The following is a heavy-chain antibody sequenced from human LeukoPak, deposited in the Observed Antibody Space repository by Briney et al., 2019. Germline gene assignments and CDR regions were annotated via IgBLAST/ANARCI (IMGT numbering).Heavy chain of an antibody. Sequence: SETLSLTCTVSGGSISSYYWSWIRQPPGKGLEWIGYIHYSGSTNYNPSLKSRVTISVDTSKNQFSLKLSSVTVADTAVYYCARADPLRVALDVWGQGTTVTVSS. D-gene: IGHD3-3*01. V-gene: IGHV4-59*01. J-gene: IGHJ6*02. CDR3: ARADPLRVALDV. CDR2: IHYSGST. CDR1: GGSISSYY.